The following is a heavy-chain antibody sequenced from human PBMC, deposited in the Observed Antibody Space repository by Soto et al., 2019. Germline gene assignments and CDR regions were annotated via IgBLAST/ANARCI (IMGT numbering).Heavy chain of an antibody. Sequence: QVQLQQWGAGLLKPSETLSLNCAVNGGSLSGYYWSWIRQPPGKGLEWIGEIKDGGRTNYSPSLTRXXTXSXXTANNQFPLRLYSVTAADTGVYYCARGQEGVVATHWDQGTLVTVSS. V-gene: IGHV4-34*01. CDR3: ARGQEGVVATH. J-gene: IGHJ4*02. CDR1: GGSLSGYY. D-gene: IGHD5-12*01. CDR2: IKDGGRT.